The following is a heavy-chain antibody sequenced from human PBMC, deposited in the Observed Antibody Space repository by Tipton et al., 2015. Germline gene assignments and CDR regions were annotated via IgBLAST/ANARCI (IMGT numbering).Heavy chain of an antibody. V-gene: IGHV4-31*02. CDR2: IYSSGST. J-gene: IGHJ6*02. D-gene: IGHD4-17*01. CDR1: GGSISSSNYY. CDR3: ASHYSTVTIPYYYYGMDV. Sequence: LRLSCIVSGGSISSSNYYWYWIRQHPGKGLEWIGYIYSSGSTYYNPSLKSRVTISVDTSKNQFSLKLSSVSAADTAVYYCASHYSTVTIPYYYYGMDVWGQGTTVTVSS.